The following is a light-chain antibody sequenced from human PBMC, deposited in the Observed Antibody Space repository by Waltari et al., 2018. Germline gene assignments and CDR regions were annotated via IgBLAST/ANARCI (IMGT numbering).Light chain of an antibody. CDR2: GAS. V-gene: IGKV3-20*01. CDR3: QQYGETPWT. J-gene: IGKJ1*01. Sequence: EIVLTQSPGTLSLSPGERATLSCRATERVPANYLAWYQQKPGQAPRLLISGASSRATGIPDRFSGRGSGTDFTLTIARLEPEDFAVYYCQQYGETPWTFGQGTKADLK. CDR1: ERVPANY.